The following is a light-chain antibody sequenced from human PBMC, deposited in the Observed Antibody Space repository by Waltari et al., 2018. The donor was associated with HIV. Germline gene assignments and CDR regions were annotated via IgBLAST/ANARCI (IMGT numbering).Light chain of an antibody. CDR1: QSLLYSDGHHY. Sequence: DVFMALFPLLLAVPVGQKGPISCGFNQSLLYSDGHHYLFWFQLRPGQSSRRLIYKVSQRDSWVPGRFSGSGADSEFRLSINRVEAEDAGLYFCMPVRYWPHTFGPGTKLQV. CDR3: MPVRYWPHT. J-gene: IGKJ2*01. V-gene: IGKV2-30*01. CDR2: KVS.